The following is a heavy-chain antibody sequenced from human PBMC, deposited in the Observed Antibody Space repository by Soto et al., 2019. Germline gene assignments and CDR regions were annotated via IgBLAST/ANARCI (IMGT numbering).Heavy chain of an antibody. CDR1: GFMFSSAW. Sequence: EVQVVESGGDLVEPGGSLRLSCETSGFMFSSAWMSWVLQAPGKGLEWVARIKSKKDGGARDYAATVNGRFSISRDDSKSTVYLQMNSLRADDTALYYCVEGWNDFWGQGTLVTVSS. CDR3: VEGWNDF. D-gene: IGHD1-1*01. V-gene: IGHV3-15*01. J-gene: IGHJ4*02. CDR2: IKSKKDGGAR.